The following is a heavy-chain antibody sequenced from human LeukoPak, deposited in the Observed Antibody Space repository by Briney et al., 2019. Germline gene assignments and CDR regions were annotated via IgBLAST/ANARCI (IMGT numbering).Heavy chain of an antibody. V-gene: IGHV1-2*02. J-gene: IGHJ3*02. CDR1: GYTFTGYY. Sequence: ASVKVSCKASGYTFTGYYTHWVRQAPGQGLEWMGWINPNSGGTNYAQKFQGRVTMTRDTSISTAYMELSRLRSDDTAVYYCARIEPAAAVAFDIWGQGTMVTVSS. D-gene: IGHD6-13*01. CDR2: INPNSGGT. CDR3: ARIEPAAAVAFDI.